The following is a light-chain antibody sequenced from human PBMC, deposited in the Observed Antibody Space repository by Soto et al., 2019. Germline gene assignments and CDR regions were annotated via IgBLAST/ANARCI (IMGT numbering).Light chain of an antibody. CDR2: KAS. CDR3: QQTNSFPLT. J-gene: IGKJ4*01. Sequence: DIQRTQSPSTLSGSVGDRVTITCRASQTISSWLAWYQQKPGKAPKLLISKASTLKSGVPSRFSGSGSGTDFTLTISSLQPQDFATYYCQQTNSFPLTFGGGTKV. CDR1: QTISSW. V-gene: IGKV1-5*03.